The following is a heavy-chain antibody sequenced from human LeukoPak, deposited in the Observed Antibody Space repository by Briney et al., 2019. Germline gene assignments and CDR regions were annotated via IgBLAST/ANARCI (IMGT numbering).Heavy chain of an antibody. CDR3: ARVLLWFGEPYAFDI. J-gene: IGHJ3*02. V-gene: IGHV4-34*01. D-gene: IGHD3-10*01. Sequence: PSETLSLTCGVYGGAFIGYYWSWIRQPPGKGLEWIGEINHSGSTHYNPSLKSRVTISVDTSKNQFSLKLSSVTATDTAVYYCARVLLWFGEPYAFDIWGQGTMVTVSS. CDR1: GGAFIGYY. CDR2: INHSGST.